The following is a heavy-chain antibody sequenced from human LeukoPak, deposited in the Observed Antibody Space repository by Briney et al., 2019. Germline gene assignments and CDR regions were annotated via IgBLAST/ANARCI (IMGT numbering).Heavy chain of an antibody. CDR1: GFTFSSYS. V-gene: IGHV3-21*01. J-gene: IGHJ4*02. CDR2: ISSSSSYI. D-gene: IGHD6-13*01. CDR3: ARGVIAAAGTGWDY. Sequence: PGGSLRLSCAASGFTFSSYSMNWVRQAPGKGLEWVSSISSSSSYIYYADSVKGRFTISRDNAKNSLYLQMNSLRAEDTAVYYCARGVIAAAGTGWDYWGQGTLVTVSS.